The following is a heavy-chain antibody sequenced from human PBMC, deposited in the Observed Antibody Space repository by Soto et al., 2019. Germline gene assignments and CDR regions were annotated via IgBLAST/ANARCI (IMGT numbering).Heavy chain of an antibody. CDR3: ARGRGYSYGVDH. V-gene: IGHV4-30-4*01. D-gene: IGHD5-18*01. Sequence: QVQLQESGPGLVKPSQTLSLTCTVSGDSISSNTNYWSWIRQPPGEVLEWIGFISYSGTTSYRPYLKSRGAVSLHTSKNQFSLGLSFVTATDTAVYYCARGRGYSYGVDHWGEGALVTVSS. J-gene: IGHJ5*02. CDR2: ISYSGTT. CDR1: GDSISSNTNY.